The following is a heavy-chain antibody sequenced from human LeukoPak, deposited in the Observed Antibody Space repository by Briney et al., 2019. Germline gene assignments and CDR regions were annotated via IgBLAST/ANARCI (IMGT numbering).Heavy chain of an antibody. CDR2: IRPKGNAYTT. Sequence: PGGSLRLSCAASGFTFSIYYMDWVRQAPGKGLEWVGRIRPKGNAYTTEYAAAVKGRFSISRDDSKNSLYLLMNSLKTEDTAVYYCARVTLAGGGHFDYWGQGTLVTVSS. D-gene: IGHD6-19*01. J-gene: IGHJ4*02. CDR1: GFTFSIYY. CDR3: ARVTLAGGGHFDY. V-gene: IGHV3-72*01.